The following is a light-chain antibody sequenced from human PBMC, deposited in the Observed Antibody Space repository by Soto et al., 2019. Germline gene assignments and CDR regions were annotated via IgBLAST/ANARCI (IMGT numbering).Light chain of an antibody. J-gene: IGKJ1*01. CDR3: QQYNSYRSWT. CDR1: QSVNW. V-gene: IGKV1-5*03. CDR2: KAS. Sequence: DIQMTQSPSTLSASVGDRVTITCRASQSVNWLAWYQQKPGKAPKLLIYKASSLEVGVPSRFSGSGSGTEITLTISSLQPDDFATYYCQQYNSYRSWTFGQGTKVDIK.